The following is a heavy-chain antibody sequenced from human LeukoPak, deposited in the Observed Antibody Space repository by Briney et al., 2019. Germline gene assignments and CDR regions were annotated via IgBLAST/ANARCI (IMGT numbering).Heavy chain of an antibody. CDR3: ARAYGSEEDYYYGMDV. Sequence: SETLSLTCAVSGGSISSSNWWSWVRPPPGKGLEWIGEIYHSGSTNYNPSLKSRVTISVDKSKNQFSLKLSSVTAADTAVYYCARAYGSEEDYYYGMDVWGKGTTVTVSS. CDR1: GGSISSSNW. J-gene: IGHJ6*04. CDR2: IYHSGST. D-gene: IGHD3-10*01. V-gene: IGHV4-4*02.